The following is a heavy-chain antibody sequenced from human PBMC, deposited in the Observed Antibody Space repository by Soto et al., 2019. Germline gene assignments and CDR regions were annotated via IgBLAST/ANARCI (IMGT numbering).Heavy chain of an antibody. CDR1: GGSINSSNYY. J-gene: IGHJ4*02. CDR2: THYSGST. CDR3: ARHLYDSSAYYMYYFDY. V-gene: IGHV4-39*01. D-gene: IGHD3-22*01. Sequence: SETLSLTCTVSGGSINSSNYYWGWIRQPPGKGLEWIGSTHYSGSTYSNPSLKSRVTISMDTSKNQFSLKLSSVTAADTAVYYCARHLYDSSAYYMYYFDYWAQGTLVTVSS.